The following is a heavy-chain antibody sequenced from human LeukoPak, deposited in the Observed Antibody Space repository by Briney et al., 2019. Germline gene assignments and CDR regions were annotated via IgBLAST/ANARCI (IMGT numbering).Heavy chain of an antibody. J-gene: IGHJ4*02. Sequence: TGGSLRLSCAASGFTFSSYSMNWVRQAPGKGLEWVSYISSSSSTIYYADSVKGRFTISRDNAKNSLYLQMNSLRAEDTAVYYCARLLGLDFWGGYLNDYGGKGTLVTVS. D-gene: IGHD3-3*01. V-gene: IGHV3-48*01. CDR2: ISSSSSTI. CDR3: ARLLGLDFWGGYLNDY. CDR1: GFTFSSYS.